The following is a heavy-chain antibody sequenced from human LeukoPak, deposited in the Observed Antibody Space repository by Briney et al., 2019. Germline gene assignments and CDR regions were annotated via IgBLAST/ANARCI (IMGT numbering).Heavy chain of an antibody. J-gene: IGHJ3*02. CDR2: IYYSGST. CDR1: GGSISSSSYY. D-gene: IGHD3-22*01. Sequence: SETLSLTCTVSGGSISSSSYYWGWIRQPPGKGLEWIGSIYYSGSTYYNPSLKSRVTISVDTSKNQFSLKLSSVTAADTAVYYCARDLGGTMIVVVKNDAFDIWGQGTMVTVSS. V-gene: IGHV4-39*07. CDR3: ARDLGGTMIVVVKNDAFDI.